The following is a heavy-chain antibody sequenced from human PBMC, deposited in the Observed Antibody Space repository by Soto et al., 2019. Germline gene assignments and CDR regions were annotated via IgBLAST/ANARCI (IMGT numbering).Heavy chain of an antibody. Sequence: EVQLVESGGGLVQPGGSLRLSCAASGFTVNSNYMTWVRQAPGKGLEWVSVIYSGGTTYYADSVKGRFTISRDNSKNTLFLQMNSLRAEDTAVYYCARDPYGDVYFDCWGQGTLVTVSS. CDR3: ARDPYGDVYFDC. V-gene: IGHV3-66*01. J-gene: IGHJ4*02. CDR2: IYSGGTT. CDR1: GFTVNSNY. D-gene: IGHD4-17*01.